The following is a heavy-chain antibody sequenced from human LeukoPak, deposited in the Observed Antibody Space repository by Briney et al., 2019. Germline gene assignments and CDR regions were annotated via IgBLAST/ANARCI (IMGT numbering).Heavy chain of an antibody. CDR3: ARDAGSPPPLYYYYGMDV. CDR2: FLYSGST. Sequence: SEPLAPPLQAPGGPISIFYWTWIRKPPGKGLEGVRTFLYSGSTNYNPYLKSRVTISVDTSKNQFSMNLSSVTAADTAVYYCARDAGSPPPLYYYYGMDVWGQGTTVTVSS. D-gene: IGHD1-26*01. V-gene: IGHV4-59*01. J-gene: IGHJ6*02. CDR1: GGPISIFY.